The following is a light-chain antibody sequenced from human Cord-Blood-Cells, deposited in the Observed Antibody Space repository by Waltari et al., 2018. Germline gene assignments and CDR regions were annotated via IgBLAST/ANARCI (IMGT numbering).Light chain of an antibody. J-gene: IGKJ2*01. CDR1: QSVSSSY. Sequence: EIVLTQSPGTLSLSPGERATLSCRASQSVSSSYLAWYQQKPGQAPRLLIYGSSSRAPFLSARFSGSGSGTDFTLTISRLEPEDFAVYYCQQYGSSQYTFGQGTKLEIK. CDR3: QQYGSSQYT. CDR2: GSS. V-gene: IGKV3-20*01.